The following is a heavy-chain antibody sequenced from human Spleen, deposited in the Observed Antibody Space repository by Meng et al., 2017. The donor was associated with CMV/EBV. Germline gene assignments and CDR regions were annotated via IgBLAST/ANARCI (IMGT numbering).Heavy chain of an antibody. CDR2: IYYSGET. V-gene: IGHV4-61*03. D-gene: IGHD3-22*01. Sequence: TLSGGAVISGGYTWTWNRQPPGKGLEWIGYIYYSGETNYNPSLKSRVTISVDTSKNHFSLRLTSVTAADTAVYYCARGDYYDSLDPWGQGTLVTVSS. CDR3: ARGDYYDSLDP. J-gene: IGHJ5*02. CDR1: GGAVISGGYT.